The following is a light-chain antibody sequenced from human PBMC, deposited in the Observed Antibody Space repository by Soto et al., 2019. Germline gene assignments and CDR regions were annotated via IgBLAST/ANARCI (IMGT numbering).Light chain of an antibody. V-gene: IGKV1-33*01. CDR2: DAS. Sequence: DIQMTQSPPSLSASVGDRVTITCQASQDITIYLNWYQQRPGRAPKLLIYDASTLETGVPSRFSGSGSGTVFTFTITSLQPEDIATYYCQHYENLPFTFGHGTKVAI. CDR3: QHYENLPFT. J-gene: IGKJ3*01. CDR1: QDITIY.